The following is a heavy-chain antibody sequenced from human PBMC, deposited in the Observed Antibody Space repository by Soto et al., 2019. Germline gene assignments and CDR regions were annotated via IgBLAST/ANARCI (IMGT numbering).Heavy chain of an antibody. J-gene: IGHJ4*02. CDR3: ARGSGENGFGY. D-gene: IGHD4-17*01. V-gene: IGHV1-69*06. CDR1: GGTFSSHV. CDR2: LIPMFGAP. Sequence: QVRLVQSGAEVKKPGSLVKVSCKASGGTFSSHVISWVRQAPGQGLEYMGGLIPMFGAPHFAERFLDRVAITADKTTNTAYLELSSLRSEDTAIYFCARGSGENGFGYWGQGTLVTVSS.